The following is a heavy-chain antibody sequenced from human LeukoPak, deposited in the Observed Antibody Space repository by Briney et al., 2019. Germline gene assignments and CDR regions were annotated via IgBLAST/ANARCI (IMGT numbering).Heavy chain of an antibody. Sequence: GGSLRLSCAASGFIFSSYGMHWVRQAPGKGLEWVAVIWYDGSNKYYADSVKGRFTFSRDNSKNTLYLQMNNLRAEDTAVYYCARDGSRGRGYYYYYGMDVWGEGTTVTVSP. CDR3: ARDGSRGRGYYYYYGMDV. CDR1: GFIFSSYG. D-gene: IGHD2-2*01. J-gene: IGHJ6*04. V-gene: IGHV3-33*01. CDR2: IWYDGSNK.